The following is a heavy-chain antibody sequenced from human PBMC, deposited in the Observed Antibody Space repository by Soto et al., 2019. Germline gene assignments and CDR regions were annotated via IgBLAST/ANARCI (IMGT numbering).Heavy chain of an antibody. V-gene: IGHV1-18*04. CDR2: IIPHNGDT. CDR3: ARDLVGATFGRYGLDV. Sequence: SVQGSYNASCYTFCNCGTTWGRQTPVQGLEWMGWIIPHNGDTKYAQRLQGRVTMTADTSTSTAYMELRSLSSDDTAVFYCARDLVGATFGRYGLDVWGQGTTVTVSS. CDR1: CYTFCNCG. J-gene: IGHJ6*02. D-gene: IGHD1-26*01.